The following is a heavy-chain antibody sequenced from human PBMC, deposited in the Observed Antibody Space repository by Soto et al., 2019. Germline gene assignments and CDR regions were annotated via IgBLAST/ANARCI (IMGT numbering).Heavy chain of an antibody. J-gene: IGHJ3*02. Sequence: GASVKVSCKASGYTFTSYGISWVRQAPGQGLEWMGWISAYSGNTNYARDLQGRVTMTTDTSTSTAYMDLRSLRSDDTAVYYCARDRGYQLLYPDAFDIWGQGTMVTVS. CDR2: ISAYSGNT. CDR1: GYTFTSYG. CDR3: ARDRGYQLLYPDAFDI. V-gene: IGHV1-18*01. D-gene: IGHD2-2*02.